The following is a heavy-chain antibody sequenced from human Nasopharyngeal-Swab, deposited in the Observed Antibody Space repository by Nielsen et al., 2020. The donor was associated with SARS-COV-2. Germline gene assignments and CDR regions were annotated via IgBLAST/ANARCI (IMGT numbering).Heavy chain of an antibody. D-gene: IGHD6-19*01. V-gene: IGHV3-21*01. CDR1: GFTFSSYS. CDR2: ISSSSSYI. J-gene: IGHJ4*02. Sequence: GESLKISCAASGFTFSSYSMNWVRQAPGKGLEWVSSISSSSSYIYYADSVKGRFTISRDNAKNSLYLQMNSLRAEETAVYYCAKDGDSSGWWWGQGTLVTVSS. CDR3: AKDGDSSGWW.